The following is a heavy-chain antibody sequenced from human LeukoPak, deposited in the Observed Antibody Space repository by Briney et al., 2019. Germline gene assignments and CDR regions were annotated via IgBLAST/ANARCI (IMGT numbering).Heavy chain of an antibody. CDR3: ARAGNTRFDY. CDR1: GGTFSSFA. V-gene: IGHV3-23*01. Sequence: SCKASGGTFSSFAMSWVRQAPGKGLEWVSGISGRDGSTYYADSVKGRFTISRDNSKNTLYLQMNSLRAEDTAVYYCARAGNTRFDYWGQGTLVTVSS. J-gene: IGHJ4*02. D-gene: IGHD2/OR15-2a*01. CDR2: ISGRDGST.